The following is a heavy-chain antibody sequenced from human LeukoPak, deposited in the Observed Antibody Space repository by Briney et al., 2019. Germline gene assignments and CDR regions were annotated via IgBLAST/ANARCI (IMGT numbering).Heavy chain of an antibody. V-gene: IGHV1-69*04. CDR2: IIPILGIA. Sequence: SVKVSCKASGGTFSSYAISWVRQAPGQGLEWMGRIIPILGIANYAQKFQGRVTITADKSTSTAYTELSSLRSEDTAVYYCARGGNFNWFDPWGQGTLVTVSS. J-gene: IGHJ5*02. CDR1: GGTFSSYA. D-gene: IGHD1-7*01. CDR3: ARGGNFNWFDP.